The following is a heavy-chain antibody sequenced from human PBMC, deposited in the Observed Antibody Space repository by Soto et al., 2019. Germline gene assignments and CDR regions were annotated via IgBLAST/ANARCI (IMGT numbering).Heavy chain of an antibody. CDR1: GGTFSSYT. V-gene: IGHV1-69*02. D-gene: IGHD3-3*01. Sequence: QVQLVQSGAEVKKPGSSVKVSCKASGGTFSSYTISWVRQAPGQGLEWMGRIIPILGIANYAQKFQGRVTITADKSTSTAYMELSSLGSEDTAVYYCARGLTIFGVHAERYFDYWGQGTLVTVSS. J-gene: IGHJ4*02. CDR3: ARGLTIFGVHAERYFDY. CDR2: IIPILGIA.